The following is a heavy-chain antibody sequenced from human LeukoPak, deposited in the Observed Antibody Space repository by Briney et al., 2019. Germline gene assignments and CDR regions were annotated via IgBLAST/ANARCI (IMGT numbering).Heavy chain of an antibody. V-gene: IGHV3-23*01. CDR2: VYGSGAET. CDR3: ARSYNNPTVVVRVRGVIPYFDY. D-gene: IGHD3-10*01. Sequence: GGSLRLSCAASGLTLSNYDMNWVRQAPGKGREWGAGVYGSGAETYYAETVKGRFTISRDNSRTTLYLQMISLRADDTAVYYCARSYNNPTVVVRVRGVIPYFDYWGEGALVTVSS. CDR1: GLTLSNYD. J-gene: IGHJ4*02.